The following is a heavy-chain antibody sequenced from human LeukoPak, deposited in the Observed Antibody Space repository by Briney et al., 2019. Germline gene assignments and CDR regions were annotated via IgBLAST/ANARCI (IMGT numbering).Heavy chain of an antibody. J-gene: IGHJ4*02. D-gene: IGHD3-22*01. CDR2: IYPDDSDI. CDR1: GYRFTTYY. Sequence: GESLKISCQASGYRFTTYYIGWVRQMPGRGLEWMGIIYPDDSDIIYNPSFQGQVTISVDKSITTAYMQLSSLKASDTAMDYCARPRYYSDSRSWYYDFWGQGTLVTVSS. CDR3: ARPRYYSDSRSWYYDF. V-gene: IGHV5-51*01.